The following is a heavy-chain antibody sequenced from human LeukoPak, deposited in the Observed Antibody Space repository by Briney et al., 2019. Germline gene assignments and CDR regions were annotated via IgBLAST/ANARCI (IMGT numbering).Heavy chain of an antibody. Sequence: SETLSLTCTVSGGSISSSSYYWGWIRQPPGKGLEWLGSIYYSGSTYYNPALKSRVTISVDTSKNQFSQKLSSVTAADTAVYYCAISSRGRTVEFFDYWGQGTLVTVSS. V-gene: IGHV4-39*01. CDR2: IYYSGST. J-gene: IGHJ4*02. CDR1: GGSISSSSYY. D-gene: IGHD3-10*01. CDR3: AISSRGRTVEFFDY.